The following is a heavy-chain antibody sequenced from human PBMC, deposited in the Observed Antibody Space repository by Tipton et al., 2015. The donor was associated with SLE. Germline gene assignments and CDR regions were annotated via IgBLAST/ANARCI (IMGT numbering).Heavy chain of an antibody. CDR1: GFTFDDYA. CDR2: ISWDGGST. D-gene: IGHD6-19*01. J-gene: IGHJ6*02. V-gene: IGHV3-43D*04. Sequence: GXLRLSCAASGFTFDDYAMHWVRQAPGKGLEWVSLISWDGGSTYYADSVKGRFTISRDNSKNSLYLQMNSLRAEDTALYYCAKDRIAVAGRGRYGMDVWGQGTTVTVSS. CDR3: AKDRIAVAGRGRYGMDV.